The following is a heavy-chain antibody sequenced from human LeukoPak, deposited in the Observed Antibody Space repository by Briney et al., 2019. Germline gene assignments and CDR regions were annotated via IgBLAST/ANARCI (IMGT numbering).Heavy chain of an antibody. CDR2: IIPIFGTA. Sequence: SVKVSCKASGGTFSSYAISWVRQAPGQGLEWMGGIIPIFGTANYAQKFQGRVTITADESTSTAYMELSSLRSEDTAVYYCARGGTTTGDWFDPWGQGTLVTVSS. CDR3: ARGGTTTGDWFDP. J-gene: IGHJ5*02. V-gene: IGHV1-69*13. D-gene: IGHD1-26*01. CDR1: GGTFSSYA.